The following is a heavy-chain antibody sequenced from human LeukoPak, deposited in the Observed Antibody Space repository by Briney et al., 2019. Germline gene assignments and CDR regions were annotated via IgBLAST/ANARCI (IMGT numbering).Heavy chain of an antibody. J-gene: IGHJ5*02. Sequence: ASVKVSCKASGYTFTGYYMHWVRQAPGQGLEWMGWINPNSGGTNYAQKLQGRVTVTRDTSISTAYMELSRLRSDDTAVYYCARDGDIVVVPAAFYWFDPWGQGTLVTVSS. V-gene: IGHV1-2*02. CDR1: GYTFTGYY. CDR2: INPNSGGT. CDR3: ARDGDIVVVPAAFYWFDP. D-gene: IGHD2-2*01.